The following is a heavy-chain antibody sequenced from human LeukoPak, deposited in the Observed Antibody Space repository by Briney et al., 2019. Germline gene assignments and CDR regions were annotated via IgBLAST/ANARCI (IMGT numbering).Heavy chain of an antibody. D-gene: IGHD2-2*01. J-gene: IGHJ4*02. CDR1: GFTFSSYA. CDR3: ARAPLGYCSSTSYLFPDY. Sequence: GGSLRLSCAASGFTFSSYAMHWVRQAPGKGLEWVAVISYDGSNKYYADSVKGRFTISRDNSKNTLYLQMNSLRAEDTAVYYCARAPLGYCSSTSYLFPDYWGQGTLVTVSS. CDR2: ISYDGSNK. V-gene: IGHV3-30*04.